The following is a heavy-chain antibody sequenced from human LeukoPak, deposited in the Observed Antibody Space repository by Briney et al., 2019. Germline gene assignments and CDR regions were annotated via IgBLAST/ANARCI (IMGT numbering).Heavy chain of an antibody. Sequence: PSETLSLTCTVSGGSISSYHWSWIRQPPGKGLEWIGCIHYSGNTNYNPSLKSRVTISVDTSNKQFSLKLSSLTAADTAVYYCARHHGLSGYYPDYWGQGTLVTVSS. CDR1: GGSISSYH. J-gene: IGHJ4*02. CDR3: ARHHGLSGYYPDY. CDR2: IHYSGNT. V-gene: IGHV4-59*08. D-gene: IGHD3-22*01.